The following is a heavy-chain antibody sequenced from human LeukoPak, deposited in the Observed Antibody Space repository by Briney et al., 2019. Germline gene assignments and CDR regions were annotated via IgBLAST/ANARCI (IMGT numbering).Heavy chain of an antibody. CDR2: IYSGGST. CDR3: ARDSGSGYVDY. CDR1: GFTVSSNY. J-gene: IGHJ4*02. D-gene: IGHD3-22*01. V-gene: IGHV3-66*01. Sequence: GGSLRLSCAAPGFTVSSNYMSWVRQAPGKGLEWVSVIYSGGSTYYADSVKGRFTISRDNSKNTLYLQMNSLRAEDTAVYYCARDSGSGYVDYWGQGTLVTVSS.